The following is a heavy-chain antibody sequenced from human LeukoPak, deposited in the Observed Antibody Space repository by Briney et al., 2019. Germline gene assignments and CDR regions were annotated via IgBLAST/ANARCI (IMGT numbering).Heavy chain of an antibody. CDR2: IRTSGSTI. CDR1: GFTFSDYY. CDR3: ARDRGIVGVTGGYYFDY. V-gene: IGHV3-11*01. Sequence: GGSLRLSCAASGFTFSDYYMSWIRQAPGKGLEWVSDIRTSGSTIYYADSVKGRFTISRDNAKNSLYLRMNSLRAEDTAVYYCARDRGIVGVTGGYYFDYWGQGTLVTVSS. J-gene: IGHJ4*02. D-gene: IGHD1-26*01.